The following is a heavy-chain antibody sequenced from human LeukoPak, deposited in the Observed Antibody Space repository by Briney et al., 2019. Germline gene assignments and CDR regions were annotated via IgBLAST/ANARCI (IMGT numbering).Heavy chain of an antibody. J-gene: IGHJ4*02. D-gene: IGHD3-9*01. Sequence: ASVKVSCKASGYTFTDYYIHWVRQAPGQGLEWMGWIDPNSGDTNYAQKFQGRVTMTRDTSISTAYKELSRLRSDDTAVYYCARNYYDVLTGYSIDYWGQGTLVTVSS. CDR2: IDPNSGDT. CDR3: ARNYYDVLTGYSIDY. CDR1: GYTFTDYY. V-gene: IGHV1-2*02.